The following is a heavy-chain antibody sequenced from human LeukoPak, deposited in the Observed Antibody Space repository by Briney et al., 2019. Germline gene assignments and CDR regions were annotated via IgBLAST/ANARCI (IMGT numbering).Heavy chain of an antibody. V-gene: IGHV4-4*02. D-gene: IGHD5-12*01. CDR1: GASMSSNDW. CDR2: ISHSGNT. CDR3: ATRVRYRPI. Sequence: SETLSLTCAVSGASMSSNDWWTWVRPPPGKGLEWIGEISHSGNTNFNPSLKSRFTISIDNSKNEFSLNLNSLTAADTALYYCATRVRYRPIWGQGTLVTVSS. J-gene: IGHJ4*02.